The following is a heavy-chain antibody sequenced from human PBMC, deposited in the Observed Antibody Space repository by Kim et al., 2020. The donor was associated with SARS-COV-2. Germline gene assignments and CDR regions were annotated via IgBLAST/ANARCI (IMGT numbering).Heavy chain of an antibody. J-gene: IGHJ3*02. D-gene: IGHD1-26*01. CDR3: ATDPTGATTFAFDI. CDR1: GYTLTELS. CDR2: FDPEDGET. Sequence: ASVKVSCKVSGYTLTELSMHWVRQAPGKGLEWMGGFDPEDGETIYAQKFQGRVTMTEDTSTDTAYMELSSLRSEDTAVYYCATDPTGATTFAFDIWGQGTMVTVSS. V-gene: IGHV1-24*01.